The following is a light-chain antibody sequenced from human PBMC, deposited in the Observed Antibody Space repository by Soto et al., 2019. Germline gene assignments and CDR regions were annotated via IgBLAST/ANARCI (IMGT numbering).Light chain of an antibody. CDR1: QSVLYSSNNKNY. CDR2: WAS. Sequence: DIVMTQSPDSLAVSLGERATINCKSSQSVLYSSNNKNYLAWYQQKPGQPPKLLIYWASTGESGVPDRFSGSGSRTDFTLTISSLQAEDVAVYYCQQYYSTPLTFGGGTKVEIK. J-gene: IGKJ4*01. CDR3: QQYYSTPLT. V-gene: IGKV4-1*01.